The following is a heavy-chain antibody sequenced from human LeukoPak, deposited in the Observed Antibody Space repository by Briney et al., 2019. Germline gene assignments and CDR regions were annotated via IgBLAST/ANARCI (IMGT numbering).Heavy chain of an antibody. CDR3: ARGHYDLGP. D-gene: IGHD3-22*01. CDR2: IYLTGEI. CDR1: CASIRSNY. V-gene: IGHV4-59*13. J-gene: IGHJ5*02. Sequence: MPSETLSLTCTVSCASIRSNYGTWIRQSPGGGLELVAYIYLTGEINYYPSLKSRVTISLDTSKNQVSLELTSVTAADTAVYYCARGHYDLGPWGQGTLVTVSS.